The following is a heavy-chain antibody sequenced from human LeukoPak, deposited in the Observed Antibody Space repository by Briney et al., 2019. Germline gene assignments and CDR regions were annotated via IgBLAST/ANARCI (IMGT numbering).Heavy chain of an antibody. CDR1: GVSISSGSYY. D-gene: IGHD2-21*02. Sequence: SQTLSLTCTVSGVSISSGSYYWGWIRQPPGKGLEWIGSIYYSGSTYCNPSLKSRVTISVDTSKNQFSLKLSSVTAADTAVYYCARDQIDGSIVVVTHFDYWGQGTLVTVSS. J-gene: IGHJ4*02. CDR2: IYYSGST. CDR3: ARDQIDGSIVVVTHFDY. V-gene: IGHV4-39*07.